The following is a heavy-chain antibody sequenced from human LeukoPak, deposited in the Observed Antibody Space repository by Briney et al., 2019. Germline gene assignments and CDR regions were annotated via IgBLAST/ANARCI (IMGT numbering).Heavy chain of an antibody. CDR1: GFSFSTYA. CDR3: AREVGLRFDY. CDR2: ISYDGSKR. J-gene: IGHJ4*02. D-gene: IGHD3-10*01. Sequence: GGSLRLSCAASGFSFSTYATHWVRQAPGKGLDWVAVISYDGSKRYFADSVKGRFTISRDNSKNTLYLQMNSLRTEDTAVYYCAREVGLRFDYWGQGTLVTVPS. V-gene: IGHV3-30*04.